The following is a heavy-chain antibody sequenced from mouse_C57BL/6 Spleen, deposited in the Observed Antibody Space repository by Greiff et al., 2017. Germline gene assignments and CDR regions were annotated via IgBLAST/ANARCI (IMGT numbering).Heavy chain of an antibody. J-gene: IGHJ2*01. CDR1: GYTFTSYW. D-gene: IGHD2-14*01. CDR3: ARKGTGDYFDY. CDR2: IHPNSGST. Sequence: QVQLKQPGAELVKPGASVKLSCKASGYTFTSYWMHWVKQRPGQGLEWIGMIHPNSGSTNYNEKFKSKATLTVDKSSSTAYMQLSSLTSEDSAVYYCARKGTGDYFDYWGQGTTLTVSS. V-gene: IGHV1-64*01.